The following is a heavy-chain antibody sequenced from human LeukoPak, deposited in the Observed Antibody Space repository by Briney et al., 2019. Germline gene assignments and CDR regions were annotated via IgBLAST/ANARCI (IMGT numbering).Heavy chain of an antibody. CDR3: ARNPAYYYPDYFDY. CDR2: IKQDRSEK. V-gene: IGHV3-7*01. J-gene: IGHJ4*02. Sequence: GGSLRLSCAASGFRFSGYWMSWVRQAPGKGLEWVANIKQDRSEKYYVDSVKGRFTISRDNAKNSLYLQMNSLRAADTAVYYCARNPAYYYPDYFDYWAQGTLVTVSS. D-gene: IGHD3-22*01. CDR1: GFRFSGYW.